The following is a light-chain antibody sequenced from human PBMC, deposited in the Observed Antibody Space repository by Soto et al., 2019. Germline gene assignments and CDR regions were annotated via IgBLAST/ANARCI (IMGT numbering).Light chain of an antibody. CDR3: QQADTFPWK. V-gene: IGKV1D-12*01. J-gene: IGKJ1*01. CDR1: RDISTW. Sequence: IQMTQSPSSVSASVGVIFTINSRASRDISTWVAWYQEKPGKAPKLLIYSASALERGVPSRFSGSGSGTDFALTVSSLQPEDSATYYCQQADTFPWKFGQGTKV. CDR2: SAS.